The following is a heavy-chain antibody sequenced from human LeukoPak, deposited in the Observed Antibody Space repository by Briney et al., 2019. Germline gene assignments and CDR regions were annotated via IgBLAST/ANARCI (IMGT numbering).Heavy chain of an antibody. CDR1: GFTFSSYA. D-gene: IGHD3-22*01. Sequence: GGSLRLSCAASGFTFSSYAMSWVRQAPGKGLEWVSAISGSGGSTYYADSVKGRFTISRDNSKNTLYLQMNSLGAEDTAVYYCAKELMPNYYDSSGYYPFDYWGQGTLVTVSS. J-gene: IGHJ4*02. CDR2: ISGSGGST. V-gene: IGHV3-23*01. CDR3: AKELMPNYYDSSGYYPFDY.